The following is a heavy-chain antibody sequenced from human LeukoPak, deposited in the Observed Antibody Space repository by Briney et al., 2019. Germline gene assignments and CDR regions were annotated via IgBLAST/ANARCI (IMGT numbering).Heavy chain of an antibody. CDR1: GFTVSSNY. J-gene: IGHJ4*02. CDR3: ASLLTYSSGWSDYFDY. Sequence: PRGSLRLSCAASGFTVSSNYMSWVRQAPGKGLEWVSVIYSGGSTYYADSVKGRFTISRDNSKNTLYLQMNSLRAEDTAVYYCASLLTYSSGWSDYFDYWGQGTLVTVSS. CDR2: IYSGGST. D-gene: IGHD6-19*01. V-gene: IGHV3-53*01.